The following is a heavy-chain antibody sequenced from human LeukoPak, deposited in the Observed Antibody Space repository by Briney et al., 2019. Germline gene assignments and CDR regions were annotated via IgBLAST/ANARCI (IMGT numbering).Heavy chain of an antibody. D-gene: IGHD4-17*01. V-gene: IGHV3-21*01. CDR3: ASEGDGDYVRSDY. CDR2: ISSSSSYI. J-gene: IGHJ4*02. CDR1: GFTFSSYS. Sequence: GGSLRLSCAASGFTFSSYSMNWVRQAPGKGLEWVSSISSSSSYIYYADSVKSRFPISQDNAKKSRSLQLNSLRAEDTAVYYCASEGDGDYVRSDYWGQGTLVTVSS.